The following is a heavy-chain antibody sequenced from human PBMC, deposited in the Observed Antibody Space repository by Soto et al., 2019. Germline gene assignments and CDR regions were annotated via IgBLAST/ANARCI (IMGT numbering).Heavy chain of an antibody. D-gene: IGHD2-8*02. CDR1: GFTCSSYD. Sequence: GGSLRFSCAASGFTCSSYDMSWVRQAPGKGLEWVSTILVGGSTHYPDSVKGRFTISRDNSKNTVFLQMNSLTAGDTAVYYCAKATATGGGAFDICGQGTMVTVSS. V-gene: IGHV3-23*01. CDR2: ILVGGST. CDR3: AKATATGGGAFDI. J-gene: IGHJ3*02.